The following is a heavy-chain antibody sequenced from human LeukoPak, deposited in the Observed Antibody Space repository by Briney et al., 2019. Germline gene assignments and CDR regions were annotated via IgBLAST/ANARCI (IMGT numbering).Heavy chain of an antibody. V-gene: IGHV3-74*01. J-gene: IGHJ4*02. CDR1: GFTFSSYW. CDR2: INSDGSST. Sequence: GGSLRLSCAASGFTFSSYWMHWVRQAPGKGLVWVSRINSDGSSTSYADSVKGRFTISRDNAKNTLYLQMNSLRAEDTAVYYCAREPMVRGPIGDYWSQGTLVTVSS. CDR3: AREPMVRGPIGDY. D-gene: IGHD3-10*01.